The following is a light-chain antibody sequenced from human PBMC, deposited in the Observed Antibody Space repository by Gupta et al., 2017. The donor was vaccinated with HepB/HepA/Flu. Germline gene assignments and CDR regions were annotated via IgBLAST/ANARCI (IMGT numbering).Light chain of an antibody. J-gene: IGLJ2*01. CDR2: KVN. CDR1: SSDIGTYNL. CDR3: CSFAGSNSVV. Sequence: QSALTQPASGSGSPGQSIPISCTGTSSDIGTYNLVSWYQQPPGKAPKLILYKVNARPSGGSNRFSGSKAGNTAFLTIAGLQAEDEADYYCCSFAGSNSVVFGGGTKLTVL. V-gene: IGLV2-23*02.